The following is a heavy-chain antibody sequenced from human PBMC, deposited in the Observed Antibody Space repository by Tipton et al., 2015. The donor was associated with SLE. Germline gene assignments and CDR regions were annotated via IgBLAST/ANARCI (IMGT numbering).Heavy chain of an antibody. V-gene: IGHV3-21*04. CDR3: LGAPTDH. CDR1: GFTFSASA. J-gene: IGHJ4*02. CDR2: ITGNSAYI. Sequence: SLRLSCAASGFTFSASAINWVRQAPGMGLEWVTSITGNSAYIYYTDSVKGRFTISRDNARESVHLQMNSLRAEDTAVYYCLGAPTDHWGQGTLVTVSS. D-gene: IGHD3-16*01.